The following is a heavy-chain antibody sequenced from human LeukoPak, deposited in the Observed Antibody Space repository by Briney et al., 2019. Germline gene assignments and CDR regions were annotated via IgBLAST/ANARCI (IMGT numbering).Heavy chain of an antibody. CDR1: GGSISSYY. D-gene: IGHD5-18*01. CDR2: IYYSGST. Sequence: PAETLSLTCSVSGGSISSYYWSWLRQPPGKGLEWIGYIYYSGSTNYNPPLKSRVTISIDTSKNQFSLRLSSVTAADTAVYSCARGAAGYSYGWGQGTLVTVST. V-gene: IGHV4-59*12. CDR3: ARGAAGYSYG. J-gene: IGHJ4*02.